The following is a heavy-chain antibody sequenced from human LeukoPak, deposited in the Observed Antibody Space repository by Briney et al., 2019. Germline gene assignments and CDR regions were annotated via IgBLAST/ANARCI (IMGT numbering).Heavy chain of an antibody. CDR1: GGSTSSSIYY. D-gene: IGHD6-19*01. CDR2: ISYSGST. Sequence: SETLSLTCTVSGGSTSSSIYYWGWIRHPPGKGLEWIGSISYSGSTYYNPALNRRVTISVDTSKNQLSLKLSSVTAADTAVYYCARHYRRTSSGWPPSDYWGQGTLVTVSS. CDR3: ARHYRRTSSGWPPSDY. J-gene: IGHJ4*02. V-gene: IGHV4-39*01.